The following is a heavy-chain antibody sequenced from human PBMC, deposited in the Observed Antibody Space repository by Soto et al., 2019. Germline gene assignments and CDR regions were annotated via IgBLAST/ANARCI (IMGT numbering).Heavy chain of an antibody. V-gene: IGHV3-23*01. Sequence: EVQLLESGGGLVQPGKSLRLSCAASGFTFRNYGMSWVRQAPGKGLEWVSSISGSGTATYYADSVRGRFTISRDKSRNTLDVERNSLGVEDTAIYYCARDQGTSSGLYDFDNWGQGTLVTDS. J-gene: IGHJ4*02. CDR3: ARDQGTSSGLYDFDN. CDR2: ISGSGTAT. CDR1: GFTFRNYG. D-gene: IGHD2-2*01.